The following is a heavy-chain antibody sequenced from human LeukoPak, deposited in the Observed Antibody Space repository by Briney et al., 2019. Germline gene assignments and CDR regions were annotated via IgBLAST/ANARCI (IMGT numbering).Heavy chain of an antibody. J-gene: IGHJ3*02. CDR1: GGSISSGGYY. CDR2: IYYSGST. V-gene: IGHV4-31*03. CDR3: ARDLRGLRFLDHPDAFDI. Sequence: PSETLSLTCTVSGGSISSGGYYWSWIRQHPGKGLEWIGYIYYSGSTYYNPSLKSRVTISVDTSKNQFSLKLSSVTAADTAVYYCARDLRGLRFLDHPDAFDIWGQGTMVTVSS. D-gene: IGHD3-3*01.